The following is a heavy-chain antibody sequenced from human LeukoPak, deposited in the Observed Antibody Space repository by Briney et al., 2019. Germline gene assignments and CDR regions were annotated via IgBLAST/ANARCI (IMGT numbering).Heavy chain of an antibody. Sequence: GGSLRLSCAASGFTFSNYNMNWVRQAPGKGLEWVSYISISTSSIYYADSVKGRFTISRDNAKNSLYLQMNSLRAEDTAVYYCAKDRYDSSGYYYVLYSGGPDYWGQGTLVTVSS. J-gene: IGHJ4*02. CDR2: ISISTSSI. V-gene: IGHV3-48*01. D-gene: IGHD3-22*01. CDR3: AKDRYDSSGYYYVLYSGGPDY. CDR1: GFTFSNYN.